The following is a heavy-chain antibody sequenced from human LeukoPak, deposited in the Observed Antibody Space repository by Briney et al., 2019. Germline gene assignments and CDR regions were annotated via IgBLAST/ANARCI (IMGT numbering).Heavy chain of an antibody. J-gene: IGHJ5*02. CDR3: ATHRYDFWSGYSLGWFDP. Sequence: SETLSLTCTVSGGSISSYYWSWIRQPPGNGLEWIGYIYYSGSTNYNPSLKSRVTISVDASKNQFSLKLSSVTAADTAVYYFATHRYDFWSGYSLGWFDPWGQGTLVTVSS. D-gene: IGHD3-3*01. CDR1: GGSISSYY. V-gene: IGHV4-59*01. CDR2: IYYSGST.